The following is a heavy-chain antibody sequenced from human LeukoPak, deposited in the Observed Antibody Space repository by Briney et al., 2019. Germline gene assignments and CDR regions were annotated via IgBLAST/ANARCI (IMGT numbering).Heavy chain of an antibody. V-gene: IGHV4-61*02. Sequence: SQTLSLTCAVSGGSISSGSYYWSWIRQPAGKGLEWIGRIDTSGSTNYNPSLKSRVTISLDTSKNQFSLKLSSVTAADTAVYYCAREKYYYDSSGYYPPLYYFDYWGQGTLVTVSS. J-gene: IGHJ4*02. D-gene: IGHD3-22*01. CDR1: GGSISSGSYY. CDR2: IDTSGST. CDR3: AREKYYYDSSGYYPPLYYFDY.